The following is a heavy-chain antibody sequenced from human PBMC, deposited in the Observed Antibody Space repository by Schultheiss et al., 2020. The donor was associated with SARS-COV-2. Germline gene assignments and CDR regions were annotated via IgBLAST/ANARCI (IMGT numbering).Heavy chain of an antibody. CDR2: IYYSGST. Sequence: SETLSLTCAVSGYSISSGYYWGWIRQPPGKGLEWIGNIYYSGSTNYNPSLKSRVTISADTSKNQFSLKVSSVTAADTAVYYCAKVSTVVVISWFDPWGQGTLVTVSS. CDR3: AKVSTVVVISWFDP. D-gene: IGHD3-22*01. V-gene: IGHV4-38-2*01. CDR1: GYSISSGYY. J-gene: IGHJ5*02.